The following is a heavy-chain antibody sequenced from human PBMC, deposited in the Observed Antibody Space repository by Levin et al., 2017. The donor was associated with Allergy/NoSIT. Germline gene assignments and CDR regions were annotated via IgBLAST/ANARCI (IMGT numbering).Heavy chain of an antibody. V-gene: IGHV3-74*01. CDR2: VSPDGITR. J-gene: IGHJ4*02. Sequence: RTGGSLRFSCAASGFTFNRFWMHWVRQAPGKGLMWVSRVSPDGITRFYADSVKGRFTVTRDNAENALYLQMNSLTAEDTAVYYCTRDFDSGSGTWGQGTLVTVSS. CDR3: TRDFDSGSGT. CDR1: GFTFNRFW. D-gene: IGHD3-10*01.